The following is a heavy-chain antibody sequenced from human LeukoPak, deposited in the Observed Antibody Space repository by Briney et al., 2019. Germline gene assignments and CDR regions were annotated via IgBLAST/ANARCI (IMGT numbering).Heavy chain of an antibody. CDR2: IFHSGNT. V-gene: IGHV4-30-4*01. Sequence: SETLSLTCAVSGDSISSDDYYWTWIRQPPGKGLEWIGHIFHSGNTYYNPSLKSPLSMSIDTSKNQFSLKLSSVTAADTAVYYCAGYHTKYDSGSYPAHYYEYGLDVWGQGTTVSVSS. CDR1: GDSISSDDYY. D-gene: IGHD3-10*01. J-gene: IGHJ6*02. CDR3: AGYHTKYDSGSYPAHYYEYGLDV.